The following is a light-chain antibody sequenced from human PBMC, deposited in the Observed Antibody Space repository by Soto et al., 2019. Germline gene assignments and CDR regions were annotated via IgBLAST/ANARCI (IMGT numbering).Light chain of an antibody. V-gene: IGKV3-20*01. J-gene: IGKJ3*01. CDR3: QQYGSSPRT. CDR1: QSVSSSY. CDR2: GAS. Sequence: ETVLTQSPGTLSFSPGERATLSCRASQSVSSSYLAWYQQKPGQAPRLLIYGASNRATGIPDRFSGSGSGTDFTLTISRLEPEDFAVYYCQQYGSSPRTFGPGTKV.